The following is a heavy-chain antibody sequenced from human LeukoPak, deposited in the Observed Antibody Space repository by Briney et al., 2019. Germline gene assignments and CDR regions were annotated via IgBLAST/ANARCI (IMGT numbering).Heavy chain of an antibody. J-gene: IGHJ5*02. D-gene: IGHD6-19*01. CDR2: IYYSGST. CDR3: ARDQGVVAGSNSWFDP. V-gene: IGHV4-59*12. CDR1: GGSISSYY. Sequence: SETLSLTCTVSGGSISSYYWSWIRQPPGKGLEWIGYIYYSGSTNYNPSLKSRVTMSVDTSKNHFSLKMSSVTAADTAVYYCARDQGVVAGSNSWFDPWGQGTLVTVSS.